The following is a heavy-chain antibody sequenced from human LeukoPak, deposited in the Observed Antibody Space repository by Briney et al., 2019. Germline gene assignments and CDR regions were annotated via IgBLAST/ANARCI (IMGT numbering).Heavy chain of an antibody. D-gene: IGHD2-21*01. J-gene: IGHJ4*02. CDR1: SGSITNYY. CDR2: IYYSGST. V-gene: IGHV4-59*01. CDR3: ARANSGLDY. Sequence: PSETLSLTCTVSSGSITNYYWSWLRQPPGKGLEWIGHIYYSGSTDYHPSLKSRVTISTDTSRNQFSLKVSSVTAADTAVYYCARANSGLDYWGQGAQVTVSS.